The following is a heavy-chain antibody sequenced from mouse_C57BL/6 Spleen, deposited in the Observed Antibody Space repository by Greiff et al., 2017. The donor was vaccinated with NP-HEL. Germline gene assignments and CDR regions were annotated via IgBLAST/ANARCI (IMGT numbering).Heavy chain of an antibody. J-gene: IGHJ3*01. D-gene: IGHD1-1*01. CDR2: ISSGGSYT. CDR3: ASQVVATEGFAY. V-gene: IGHV5-6*01. Sequence: EVNVVESGGDLVKPGGSLKLSCAASGFTFSSYGMSWVRQTPDKRLEWVATISSGGSYTYYPDSVKGRFTISRDNAKNTLYLQMSSLKSEDTAMYYCASQVVATEGFAYWGQGTLVTVSA. CDR1: GFTFSSYG.